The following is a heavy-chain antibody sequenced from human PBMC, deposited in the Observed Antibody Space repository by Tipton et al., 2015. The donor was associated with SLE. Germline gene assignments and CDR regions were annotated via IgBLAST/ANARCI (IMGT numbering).Heavy chain of an antibody. J-gene: IGHJ4*02. V-gene: IGHV4-59*11. CDR3: VVCSPSSCSYFDY. CDR2: VYHSGKT. D-gene: IGHD2-2*01. Sequence: GLVKPSETLSLICAVSGGSISSHYWTWIRQTPGKGLEWIGFVYHSGKTEYNPSLKSRVSISVDTSKNQFSLRLKSVTAADTAVYYCVVCSPSSCSYFDYWGQGRLVTVSS. CDR1: GGSISSHY.